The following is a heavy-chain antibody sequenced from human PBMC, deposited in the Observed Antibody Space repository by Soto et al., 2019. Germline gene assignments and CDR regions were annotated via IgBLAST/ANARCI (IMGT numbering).Heavy chain of an antibody. J-gene: IGHJ4*03. Sequence: PGGSLRLSCAASGFTFSNYEWNWVRQAPGKGLEWISYISTSGDAMYYADSVKGRFAVSRDNTMNSLYLQMNSLRAEDTAAYYCARESIGCGGDCLDYWGQGTTVTVSS. V-gene: IGHV3-48*03. CDR2: ISTSGDAM. CDR1: GFTFSNYE. CDR3: ARESIGCGGDCLDY. D-gene: IGHD2-21*02.